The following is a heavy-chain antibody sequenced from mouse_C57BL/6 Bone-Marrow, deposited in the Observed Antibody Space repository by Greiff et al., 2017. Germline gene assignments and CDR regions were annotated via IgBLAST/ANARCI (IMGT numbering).Heavy chain of an antibody. CDR1: GFNIKDDY. V-gene: IGHV14-4*01. J-gene: IGHJ3*01. CDR3: TTITTVVAD. D-gene: IGHD1-1*01. Sequence: EVQLQQSGAELVRPGASVKLSCTASGFNIKDDYMHWVKQRPEQGLEWIGWIDPENGDTEYASKFQGKATITADTSSNTAYLQLSSLTSEDTAVYYCTTITTVVADWGQGTLVTVSA. CDR2: IDPENGDT.